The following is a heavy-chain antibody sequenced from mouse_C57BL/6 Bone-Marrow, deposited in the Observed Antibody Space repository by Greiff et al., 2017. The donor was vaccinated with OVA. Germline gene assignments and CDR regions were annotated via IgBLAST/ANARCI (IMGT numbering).Heavy chain of an antibody. CDR1: GYTFTSYD. CDR2: IYPRAGST. Sequence: VQLQQSGPELVKPGASVKLSCKASGYTFTSYDINWVKQRPGQGLEWIGWIYPRAGSTKYNEKFKGKATLTVDTSSSTAYMELHSLTSEDSAVYFCARARVGPYYFDYWGQGTTLTVSS. D-gene: IGHD3-3*01. V-gene: IGHV1-85*01. CDR3: ARARVGPYYFDY. J-gene: IGHJ2*01.